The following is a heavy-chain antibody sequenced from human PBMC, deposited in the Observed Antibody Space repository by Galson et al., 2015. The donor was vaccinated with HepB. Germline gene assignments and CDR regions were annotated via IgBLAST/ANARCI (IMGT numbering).Heavy chain of an antibody. CDR3: ARHVDTVMGGPYYFDF. Sequence: SETLSLTCSVSGGSISGSNSYWAWILQPPGKGLEWIGSIYYSGDPHYNSSLKSRVTISVDPSKDQFSLHLSSVTAADTAVYYCARHVDTVMGGPYYFDFWGQGALVTVSS. V-gene: IGHV4-39*01. D-gene: IGHD5-18*01. CDR1: GGSISGSNSY. CDR2: IYYSGDP. J-gene: IGHJ4*02.